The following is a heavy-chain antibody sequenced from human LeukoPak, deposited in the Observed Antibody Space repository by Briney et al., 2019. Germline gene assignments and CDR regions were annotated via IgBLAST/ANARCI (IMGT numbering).Heavy chain of an antibody. CDR1: GFTFSSYS. CDR3: ARRHAKDGAFDI. Sequence: GGSLRLSCAASGFTFSSYSMNWVRQAPGKGLEWVSSISSSSSYIYYADSVKGRFTISRDNAKSSLYLQMNSLRAEDTAVYYCARRHAKDGAFDIWGQGTMVTVSS. CDR2: ISSSSSYI. V-gene: IGHV3-21*01. J-gene: IGHJ3*02. D-gene: IGHD2-2*01.